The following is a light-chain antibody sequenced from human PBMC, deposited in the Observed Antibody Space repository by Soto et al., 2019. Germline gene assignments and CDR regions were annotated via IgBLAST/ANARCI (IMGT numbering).Light chain of an antibody. CDR3: HQRNNWPPVFT. CDR1: QSVSSY. CDR2: DAS. Sequence: EIVLTQSPATLSLSPGERATLSCRASQSVSSYLAWYQQKPGQAPRLLIYDASNRATGIPARFSGSGSGTDFTLTISSLEPEDFAVYYCHQRNNWPPVFTFGPGTKVDIK. J-gene: IGKJ3*01. V-gene: IGKV3-11*01.